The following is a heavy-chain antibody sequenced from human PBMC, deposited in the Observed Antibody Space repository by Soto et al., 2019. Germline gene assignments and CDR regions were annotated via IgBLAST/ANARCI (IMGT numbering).Heavy chain of an antibody. CDR2: ISSSSSTI. V-gene: IGHV3-48*01. Sequence: LRLSCAASGFTFSSYSMNWVRQAPGKGLEWVSYISSSSSTIYYADSVKGRFTISRDNAKNSLYLQMNSLRAEDTAVYYCARGRGAYGDLFFDYWGQGTLVTVSS. CDR1: GFTFSSYS. CDR3: ARGRGAYGDLFFDY. D-gene: IGHD4-17*01. J-gene: IGHJ4*02.